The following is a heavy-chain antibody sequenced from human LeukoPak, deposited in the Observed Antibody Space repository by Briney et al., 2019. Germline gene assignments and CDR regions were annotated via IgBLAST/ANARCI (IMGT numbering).Heavy chain of an antibody. CDR2: INPSGGST. D-gene: IGHD3-3*01. V-gene: IGHV1-46*01. Sequence: ASVKVSCKASGYTFTSYYMHWVRQAPGQGLEWMGIINPSGGSTSYAQKFQGRVTMTRDTSTSTVYTELSSLRSEDTAVYYCARDSAIFGVVIGYYFDYWGQGTLVTVSS. CDR3: ARDSAIFGVVIGYYFDY. CDR1: GYTFTSYY. J-gene: IGHJ4*02.